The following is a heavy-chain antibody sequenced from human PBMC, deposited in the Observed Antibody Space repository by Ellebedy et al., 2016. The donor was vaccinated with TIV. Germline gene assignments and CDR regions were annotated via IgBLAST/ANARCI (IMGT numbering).Heavy chain of an antibody. Sequence: GESLKISCKGSGYRFTSYWINWVRQMPGKGLEWMGRIDPSDSSTKYSPSFQGHVTITVDKSISTAYLQWSSLKASDTAMYFCACGRGDQSRAFDFWGQGTMVTVSS. CDR1: GYRFTSYW. D-gene: IGHD1-26*01. CDR2: IDPSDSST. V-gene: IGHV5-10-1*01. J-gene: IGHJ3*01. CDR3: ACGRGDQSRAFDF.